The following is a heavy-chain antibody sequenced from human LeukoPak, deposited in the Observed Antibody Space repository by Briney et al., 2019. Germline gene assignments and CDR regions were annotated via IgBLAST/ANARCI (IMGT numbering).Heavy chain of an antibody. Sequence: SSETLSLTCTVPGGSLRSSSYYCGWIRQPPGKGLEWIGCIYFSGSPYYIPSLKSQVTISVDTSKTQFSLKLSPVTAAETAVYNCASIGNNLAYYYDSSGVLDYWGQGTLVTVSS. CDR2: IYFSGSP. D-gene: IGHD3-22*01. CDR1: GGSLRSSSYY. CDR3: ASIGNNLAYYYDSSGVLDY. V-gene: IGHV4-39*01. J-gene: IGHJ4*02.